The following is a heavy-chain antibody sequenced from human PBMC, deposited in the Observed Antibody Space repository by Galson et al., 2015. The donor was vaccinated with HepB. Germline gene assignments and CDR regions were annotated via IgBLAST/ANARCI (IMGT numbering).Heavy chain of an antibody. CDR2: IYPGDSDT. J-gene: IGHJ5*02. CDR1: GYSFTSYW. V-gene: IGHV5-51*01. D-gene: IGHD2-15*01. Sequence: QSGAEVKKPGESLKISCKGSGYSFTSYWIGWVRQMPGKGLEWMGIIYPGDSDTRYSPSFQGQVTISADKSISTAYLQWSSLKASDTAMYYCARHVPLFGCSGGSCFGWFDPWGQGTLVTVSS. CDR3: ARHVPLFGCSGGSCFGWFDP.